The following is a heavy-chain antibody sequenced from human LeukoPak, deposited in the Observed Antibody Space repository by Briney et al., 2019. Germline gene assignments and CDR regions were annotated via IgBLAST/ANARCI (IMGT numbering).Heavy chain of an antibody. V-gene: IGHV4-61*01. Sequence: KPSETLSLTCTVSGDSVSSGSYYWSWIRQPPGKGLEWFGYFRYSRITNYNPAQKRRVAISLETSKKHFALKPSSGTAADASVCYGAIAFFAFDIWGQGTMVAVSP. J-gene: IGHJ3*02. D-gene: IGHD3-3*01. CDR3: AIAFFAFDI. CDR2: FRYSRIT. CDR1: GDSVSSGSYY.